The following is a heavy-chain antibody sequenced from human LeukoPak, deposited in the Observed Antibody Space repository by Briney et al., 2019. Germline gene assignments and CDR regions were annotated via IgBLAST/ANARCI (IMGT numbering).Heavy chain of an antibody. Sequence: ASVKVSCKASGYTFTSYGISWVRQAPGQGLEWMGWISAYNGNTNYAQKFQGRVTMTRDTSISTAYMELSRLRSDDTAVYYCAREAGATTPPYFDYWGQGTLVTVSS. J-gene: IGHJ4*02. D-gene: IGHD1-26*01. CDR1: GYTFTSYG. CDR3: AREAGATTPPYFDY. CDR2: ISAYNGNT. V-gene: IGHV1-18*01.